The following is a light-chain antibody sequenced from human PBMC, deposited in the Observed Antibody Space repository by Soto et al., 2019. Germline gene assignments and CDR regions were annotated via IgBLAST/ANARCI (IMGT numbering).Light chain of an antibody. J-gene: IGLJ2*01. V-gene: IGLV3-21*02. CDR3: QVWDSSSDHRVV. CDR1: NIAIKS. Sequence: SYELTQAPSVSVAPGQTARITCGGNNIAIKSVHWYQQKPSQAPVLVVYDDGDRPSGITERFSGYNSGNTATLTITRVEAGDEADYHCQVWDSSSDHRVVFGGGTKLTVL. CDR2: DDG.